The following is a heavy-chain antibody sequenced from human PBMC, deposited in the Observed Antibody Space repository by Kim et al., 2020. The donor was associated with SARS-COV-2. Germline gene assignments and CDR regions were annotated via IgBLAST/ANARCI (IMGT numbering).Heavy chain of an antibody. D-gene: IGHD3-22*01. Sequence: GGSLRLSCTASGFTFGDYAMSWFRQAPGKRLEWVGFIRSTAYGGTTEYAASVKGRFTISSDDSKSIAYLQMNSLKTEDTAVYYCTRGPTYYYDSSGYWGQGTLVTVSS. CDR1: GFTFGDYA. J-gene: IGHJ4*02. CDR3: TRGPTYYYDSSGY. V-gene: IGHV3-49*03. CDR2: IRSTAYGGTT.